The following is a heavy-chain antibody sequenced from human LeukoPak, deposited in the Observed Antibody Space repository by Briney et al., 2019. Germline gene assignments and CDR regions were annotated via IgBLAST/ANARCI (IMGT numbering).Heavy chain of an antibody. CDR2: ISAYNGNT. CDR3: ARGSRYSSSWYNWFDP. Sequence: CASVKVSCKASGYTFTRYGISWVRQPPGQGLEWMGWISAYNGNTNYAQKRQGRVTMTTDTATSTAYMELRSLRSDDTAVYYCARGSRYSSSWYNWFDPWGQGTLVTVSS. D-gene: IGHD6-13*01. J-gene: IGHJ5*02. V-gene: IGHV1-18*01. CDR1: GYTFTRYG.